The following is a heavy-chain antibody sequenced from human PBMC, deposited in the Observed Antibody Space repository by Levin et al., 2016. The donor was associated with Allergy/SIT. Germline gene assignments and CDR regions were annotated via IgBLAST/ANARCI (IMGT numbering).Heavy chain of an antibody. CDR2: IDPSDSYT. Sequence: VRQMPGKGLEWMGRIDPSDSYTNYSPSFQGHVTISADKSISTAYLQWSSLKASDTAMYYCARLLAGGYYDILTGPLGIWGQGTLVTVSS. V-gene: IGHV5-10-1*01. J-gene: IGHJ4*02. D-gene: IGHD3-9*01. CDR3: ARLLAGGYYDILTGPLGI.